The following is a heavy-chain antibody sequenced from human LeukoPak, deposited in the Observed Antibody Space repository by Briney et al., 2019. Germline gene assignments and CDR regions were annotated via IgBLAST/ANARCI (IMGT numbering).Heavy chain of an antibody. Sequence: HPGGSLRLSCIASGFTFSTYGTHWVRQAAGKGLEWVAVIANDGITTYYADSVKGRFTISRDTSRNTLYLQMNSLRAEDTAVYYCAELGITMIGGVWGKGTTVTISS. D-gene: IGHD3-10*02. CDR2: IANDGITT. J-gene: IGHJ6*04. V-gene: IGHV3-30*18. CDR1: GFTFSTYG. CDR3: AELGITMIGGV.